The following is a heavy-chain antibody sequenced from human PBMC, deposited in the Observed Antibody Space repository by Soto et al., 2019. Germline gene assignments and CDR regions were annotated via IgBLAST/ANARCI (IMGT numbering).Heavy chain of an antibody. CDR2: ISSSGSTI. CDR3: AGVGGDIVVVPAAMLHNWFDP. J-gene: IGHJ5*02. V-gene: IGHV3-11*01. CDR1: GFTFSDYY. D-gene: IGHD2-2*01. Sequence: GGSLRLSCAASGFTFSDYYMSWIRQAPGKGLEWVSYISSSGSTIYYADSVKGRFTISRDNAKNSLYLQMNSLKAEETAVYYCAGVGGDIVVVPAAMLHNWFDPWGQGTLVTVSS.